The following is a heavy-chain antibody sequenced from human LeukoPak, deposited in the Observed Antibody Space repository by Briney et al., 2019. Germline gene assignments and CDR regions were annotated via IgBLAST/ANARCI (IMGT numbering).Heavy chain of an antibody. V-gene: IGHV4-38-2*02. Sequence: SETLSLSCTVSGYSFSSGDYWGWIRQPPGRGLEWIGSIYHSGRTFYNHSLKSRVTISVDTSKNQLYLQLTSLTAADTAVYYCAGLYLPATRFDCWGQGTLVTVAS. D-gene: IGHD2-15*01. J-gene: IGHJ4*02. CDR1: GYSFSSGDY. CDR3: AGLYLPATRFDC. CDR2: IYHSGRT.